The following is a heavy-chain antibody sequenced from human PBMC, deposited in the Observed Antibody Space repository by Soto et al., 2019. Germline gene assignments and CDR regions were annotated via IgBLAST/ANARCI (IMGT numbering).Heavy chain of an antibody. CDR1: GDSISGNNW. Sequence: PSETLSLTCAVSGDSISGNNWRSWVRQPPGKGLEWIGEIYHSGSTNYNPSLKSRVTISVDKSKNQFSLKLSSVTAADTAVYYCARGTYYYDSSGYENAFDIWGQGTMVTVSS. V-gene: IGHV4-4*02. CDR3: ARGTYYYDSSGYENAFDI. CDR2: IYHSGST. J-gene: IGHJ3*02. D-gene: IGHD3-22*01.